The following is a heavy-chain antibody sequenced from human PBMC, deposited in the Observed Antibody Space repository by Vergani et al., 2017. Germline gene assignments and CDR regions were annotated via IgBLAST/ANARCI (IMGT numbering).Heavy chain of an antibody. V-gene: IGHV3-33*08. CDR3: ARGWVWFGEFTADAFDI. Sequence: VQLVESGGGLVKPGGSLRLSCAASGFTFSSYSMNWVRQAPGKGLEWVAVIWYDGSNKYYADSVKGRFTISRDNSKNTLYLQMNSLRAEDTAVYYCARGWVWFGEFTADAFDIWGQGTMVTVSS. D-gene: IGHD3-10*01. CDR1: GFTFSSYS. J-gene: IGHJ3*02. CDR2: IWYDGSNK.